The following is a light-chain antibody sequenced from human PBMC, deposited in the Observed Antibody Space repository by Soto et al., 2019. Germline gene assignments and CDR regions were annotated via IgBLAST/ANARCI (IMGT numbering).Light chain of an antibody. J-gene: IGKJ4*01. CDR3: QHANRFPLT. CDR2: AAS. CDR1: RGISSW. V-gene: IGKV1-12*01. Sequence: IRMTQPPSSLSASVGDRVTITCRGSRGISSWLAYYQQKPRKAPKLLIYAASSVQSVVARRFGSRAARTDSPLTISSLQAEDFVTYYCQHANRFPLTFGGGTKVDIK.